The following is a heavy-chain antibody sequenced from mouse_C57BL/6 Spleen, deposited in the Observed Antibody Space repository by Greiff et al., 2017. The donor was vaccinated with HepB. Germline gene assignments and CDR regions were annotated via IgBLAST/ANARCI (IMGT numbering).Heavy chain of an antibody. Sequence: DVMLVESGGGLVKPGGSLKLSCAASGFTFSSYAMSWVRQTPEKRLEWVATISDGGSYTYYPDNVKGRFTISRDNAKNNLYLQMGHLKSEDTAMYYCAREPDYDYESYYAMEDWGEGTSVTVSS. V-gene: IGHV5-4*01. J-gene: IGHJ4*01. D-gene: IGHD2-4*01. CDR3: AREPDYDYESYYAMED. CDR1: GFTFSSYA. CDR2: ISDGGSYT.